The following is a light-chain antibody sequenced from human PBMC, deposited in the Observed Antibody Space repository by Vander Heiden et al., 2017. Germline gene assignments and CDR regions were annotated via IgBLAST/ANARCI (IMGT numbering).Light chain of an antibody. CDR3: QQDDSTSLT. Sequence: DIVMTQSPDSLAVSLGERATINCKSSQSVLYSSNNKNYLAWYQQKPGQPPKLLIYWASTRESGVPDRFSGSGSGTDFTLTISSLQAEDVAVYSCQQDDSTSLTFGGGTKVEIK. CDR2: WAS. J-gene: IGKJ4*01. CDR1: QSVLYSSNNKNY. V-gene: IGKV4-1*01.